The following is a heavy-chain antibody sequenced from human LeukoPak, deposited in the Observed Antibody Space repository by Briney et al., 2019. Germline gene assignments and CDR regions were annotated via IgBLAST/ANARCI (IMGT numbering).Heavy chain of an antibody. CDR3: ARDHGVTVVLNWFDP. V-gene: IGHV4-4*07. CDR1: GGSISSYY. D-gene: IGHD3-10*01. CDR2: IYSSGNT. J-gene: IGHJ5*02. Sequence: PSETLSLTCTVSGGSISSYYWSWIRQPAGKGLEWIGRIYSSGNTNYNPSLKSRVTISVDTSKNQFSLKLSSVTAADTAVYFCARDHGVTVVLNWFDPWGQGTLVTASS.